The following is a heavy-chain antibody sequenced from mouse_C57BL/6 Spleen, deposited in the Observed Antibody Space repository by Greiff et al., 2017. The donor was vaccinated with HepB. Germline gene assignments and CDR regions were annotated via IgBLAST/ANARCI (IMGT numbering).Heavy chain of an antibody. CDR1: GFTFSSYT. Sequence: EVQLVESGGGLVKPGGSLKLSCAASGFTFSSYTMSWVRQTPEKRLEWVATISGGGGNTYYPDSVKGRFTISRDNAKNTLYLQMSSLRSEDTALYYCSGRDSNYWYFDVWGTGTTVTVSS. J-gene: IGHJ1*03. D-gene: IGHD2-5*01. CDR3: SGRDSNYWYFDV. CDR2: ISGGGGNT. V-gene: IGHV5-9*01.